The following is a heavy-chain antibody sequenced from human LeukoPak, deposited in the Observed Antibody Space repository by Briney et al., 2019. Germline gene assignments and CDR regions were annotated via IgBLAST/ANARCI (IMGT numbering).Heavy chain of an antibody. Sequence: GESLKISCKASGYTFNTYWIAWGRQMPGKGPEWMGVIYPGDSDTRYNPSFQGQVTISADKSLSTAYLQWSILKASDTAIYYVARQPDWLSTGSSVDSWGQGTVVTVSS. V-gene: IGHV5-51*01. J-gene: IGHJ4*02. CDR2: IYPGDSDT. CDR1: GYTFNTYW. D-gene: IGHD6-19*01. CDR3: ARQPDWLSTGSSVDS.